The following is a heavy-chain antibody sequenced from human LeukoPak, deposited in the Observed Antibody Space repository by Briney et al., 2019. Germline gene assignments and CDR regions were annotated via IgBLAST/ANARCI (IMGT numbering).Heavy chain of an antibody. CDR3: ARDFRYGYYYYGMDV. CDR1: GFTFSSYW. CDR2: IKQDGSEK. V-gene: IGHV3-7*01. Sequence: GGSLRLSCAASGFTFSSYWMSWVRQAPGKGLEWVANIKQDGSEKYYVDSVKGRFTISRDNAKNSLYLQMNSLRAEDTAVYYCARDFRYGYYYYGMDVWGQGTTVTVSS. J-gene: IGHJ6*02. D-gene: IGHD4-17*01.